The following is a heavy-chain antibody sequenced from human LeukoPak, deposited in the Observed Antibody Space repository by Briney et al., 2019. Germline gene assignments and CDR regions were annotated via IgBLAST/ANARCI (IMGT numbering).Heavy chain of an antibody. CDR1: GGSISSYY. V-gene: IGHV4-59*01. Sequence: SETLSLTCTVSGGSISSYYWSWIRQPPGKGLGWIGYIYYSGSTNYNPSLKSRVTISVDTSKNQFSLKLSSVTAADTAVYYCARGKWLVRGAFDIWGQGTMVTVSS. D-gene: IGHD6-19*01. CDR2: IYYSGST. CDR3: ARGKWLVRGAFDI. J-gene: IGHJ3*02.